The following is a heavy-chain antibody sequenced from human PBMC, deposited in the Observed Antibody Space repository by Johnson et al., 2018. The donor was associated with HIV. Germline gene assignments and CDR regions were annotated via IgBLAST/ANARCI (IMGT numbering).Heavy chain of an antibody. J-gene: IGHJ3*02. Sequence: QVQLVESGGGVVQPGRSLRLSCAASGFTFSSYGMHWVRQAPGKGLEWVAVISYDGSNKYYADSVKGRFTISRDNSKNTLYLQMNSLRAEDTAVYYCARGGYYYDSTGAFDIWGQGTMVTVSS. CDR3: ARGGYYYDSTGAFDI. V-gene: IGHV3-30*03. CDR2: ISYDGSNK. CDR1: GFTFSSYG. D-gene: IGHD3-22*01.